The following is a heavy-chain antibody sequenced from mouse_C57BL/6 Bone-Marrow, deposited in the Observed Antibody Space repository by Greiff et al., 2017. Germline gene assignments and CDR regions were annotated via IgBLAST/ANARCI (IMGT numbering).Heavy chain of an antibody. J-gene: IGHJ1*03. D-gene: IGHD2-3*01. CDR3: ARSSIYDGYYWYFDV. Sequence: VQLKESGAELVRPGASVKLSCKASGYTFTDYYINWVKQRPGQGLEWIARIYPGSGNTYYNEKFKGKATLTAEKSSSTAYMQLSSLTSEDSAVYFCARSSIYDGYYWYFDVWGTGTTVTVSS. V-gene: IGHV1-76*01. CDR2: IYPGSGNT. CDR1: GYTFTDYY.